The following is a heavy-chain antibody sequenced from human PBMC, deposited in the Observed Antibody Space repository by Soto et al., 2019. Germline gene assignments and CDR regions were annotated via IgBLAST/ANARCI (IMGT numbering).Heavy chain of an antibody. CDR3: ARVLLWFGDVYGMDV. J-gene: IGHJ6*02. CDR1: GFTFSSYS. Sequence: PGGSLRLSCAASGFTFSSYSMNWVRQAPGKGLEWVSSISSSSSYIYYAGSVKGRFTISRDNAKNSLYLQMNSLRAEDTAVYYCARVLLWFGDVYGMDVWGQGTTVTVSS. CDR2: ISSSSSYI. D-gene: IGHD3-10*01. V-gene: IGHV3-21*01.